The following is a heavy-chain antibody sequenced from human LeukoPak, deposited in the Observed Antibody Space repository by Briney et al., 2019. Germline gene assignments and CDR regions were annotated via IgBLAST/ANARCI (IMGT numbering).Heavy chain of an antibody. Sequence: ASVTVSFTASGYTFTGYYMHWVRQAPGQGLEWMGRINPNSGGTNYAQKFQGRVTMTRDTSISTAYVELSRLRSDDTAVYYCARDLSMTGLYYYYGMDVWGQGTTVTVSS. CDR1: GYTFTGYY. CDR3: ARDLSMTGLYYYYGMDV. CDR2: INPNSGGT. V-gene: IGHV1-2*06. D-gene: IGHD1-14*01. J-gene: IGHJ6*02.